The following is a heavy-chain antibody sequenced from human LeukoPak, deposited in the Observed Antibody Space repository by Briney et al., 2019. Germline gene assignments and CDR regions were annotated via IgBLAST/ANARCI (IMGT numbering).Heavy chain of an antibody. CDR3: ASVGSSWNY. CDR1: GYTFTGYP. V-gene: IGHV1-2*02. J-gene: IGHJ4*02. D-gene: IGHD6-13*01. Sequence: ASVKVSCKASGYTFTGYPMHWVRQAPGQGLEWMGWINPNSGGTTYAQKFQGRVTMARDTSITTAYMEMSRLTSDDTAVYYCASVGSSWNYWGQGTLVTVSS. CDR2: INPNSGGT.